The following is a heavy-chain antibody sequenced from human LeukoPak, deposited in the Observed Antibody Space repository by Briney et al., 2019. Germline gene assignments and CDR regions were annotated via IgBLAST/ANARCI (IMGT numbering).Heavy chain of an antibody. CDR2: IYHSGST. CDR3: ASDYYYGSGSYSS. V-gene: IGHV4-30-2*01. D-gene: IGHD3-10*01. CDR1: GGSISSGGYS. J-gene: IGHJ5*02. Sequence: SQTLSLTCALSGGSISSGGYSWSWIRQPPGKGLEWIGYIYHSGSTYYNPSLKSRVTISADRSKNQFSLKLSSVTAADTAVYYCASDYYYGSGSYSSWGQGTLVTVSS.